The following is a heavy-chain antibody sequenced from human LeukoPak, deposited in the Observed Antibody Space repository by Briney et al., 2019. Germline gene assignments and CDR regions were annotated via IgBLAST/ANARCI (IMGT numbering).Heavy chain of an antibody. CDR2: IIPILGIA. V-gene: IGHV1-69*04. Sequence: SVKVSCKASGGTFSSYAISWVREAPGQGLEWMGRIIPILGIANYAHNFQGRVTITADKSTSTAYMELSSLRSEDTAVYYCASDYDSSGYPSYWGQGTLVTVSS. CDR3: ASDYDSSGYPSY. J-gene: IGHJ4*02. D-gene: IGHD3-22*01. CDR1: GGTFSSYA.